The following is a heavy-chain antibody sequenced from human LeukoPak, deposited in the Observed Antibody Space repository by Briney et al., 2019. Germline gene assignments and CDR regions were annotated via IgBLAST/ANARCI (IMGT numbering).Heavy chain of an antibody. CDR3: AREGVVATIGDAFDI. CDR1: GFTFSSYW. D-gene: IGHD5-12*01. Sequence: QPGGSLRLSCAASGFTFSSYWMHWVRQAPGKGLVWVSRINSDGSSTSYADSVKGRFTISRDNAKNTLYLQMNSLRAEYTAVYYCAREGVVATIGDAFDIWGQGTMVTVSS. V-gene: IGHV3-74*01. CDR2: INSDGSST. J-gene: IGHJ3*02.